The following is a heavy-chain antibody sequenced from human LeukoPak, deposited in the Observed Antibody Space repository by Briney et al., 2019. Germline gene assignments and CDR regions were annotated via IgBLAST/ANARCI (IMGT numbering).Heavy chain of an antibody. J-gene: IGHJ4*02. CDR1: GFTFSSYW. V-gene: IGHV3-74*01. Sequence: GGSLRLSCAASGFTFSSYWMHWVRQAPGKGLVWVSRISDGGSTTTYADSVRGRFTISRDNAKNTLYLQMNGLRAEDTAVYYCSRSAYYDGSGNYYDYWGQGTLVTVSS. CDR3: SRSAYYDGSGNYYDY. D-gene: IGHD3-22*01. CDR2: ISDGGSTT.